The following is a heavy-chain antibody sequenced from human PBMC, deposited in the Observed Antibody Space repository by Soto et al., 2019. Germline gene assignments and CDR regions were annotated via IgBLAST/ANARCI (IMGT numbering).Heavy chain of an antibody. CDR2: ISYDGSNK. Sequence: GGSLRLSCAASGFTFSSYGMHWVRQAPGKGLEWVAVISYDGSNKYYADSVKGRFTISRDNSKNTLYLQMNSLRAEDTAVYYCAKDNPITGTSKEGNYYYYGMDVWGQGTTVTVSS. D-gene: IGHD1-20*01. J-gene: IGHJ6*02. CDR1: GFTFSSYG. V-gene: IGHV3-30*18. CDR3: AKDNPITGTSKEGNYYYYGMDV.